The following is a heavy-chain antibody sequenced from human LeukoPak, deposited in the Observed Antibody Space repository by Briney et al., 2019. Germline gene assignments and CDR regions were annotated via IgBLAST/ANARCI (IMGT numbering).Heavy chain of an antibody. Sequence: PGGSLRLSCAASGFTFSTCGLHWVRQAPGKGLEWVAAISYDGKKKDYLDSVKGRFTISRDNSKNTLYLQMNSLRAEDTAVYYCARGPLPAAPTFCDYWGQGTLVTVSS. D-gene: IGHD2-2*01. J-gene: IGHJ4*02. V-gene: IGHV3-30*03. CDR3: ARGPLPAAPTFCDY. CDR1: GFTFSTCG. CDR2: ISYDGKKK.